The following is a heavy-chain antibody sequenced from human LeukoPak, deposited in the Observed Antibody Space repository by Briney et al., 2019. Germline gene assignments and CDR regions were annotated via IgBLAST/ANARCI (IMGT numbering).Heavy chain of an antibody. D-gene: IGHD2-21*01. V-gene: IGHV7-4-1*02. J-gene: IGHJ3*02. CDR2: INTNTGNP. CDR3: ARVIPTTGPDAFDI. CDR1: GYTFTAYY. Sequence: ASVKVSCKASGYTFTAYYVHWVRQAPGQGLEWTGWINTNTGNPTYAQGFTGRFVFSLDTSVSTAYLQISSLKAEDTAVYYCARVIPTTGPDAFDIWGQGTMVTVSS.